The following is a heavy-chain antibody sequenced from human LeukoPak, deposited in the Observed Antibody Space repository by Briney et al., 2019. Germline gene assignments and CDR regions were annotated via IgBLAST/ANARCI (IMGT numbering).Heavy chain of an antibody. CDR1: GFTFGSYA. D-gene: IGHD3-3*01. J-gene: IGHJ6*02. Sequence: GRSLRLSCAASGFTFGSYAMHWVRQAPGKGLEWVAVISYDGSNKYYADSVKGRFTISRDNSKNTLYLQMNSLRAEDTAVYYCARGSPIFGVVSDYYYYYGMDVWGQGTTVTVSS. CDR2: ISYDGSNK. CDR3: ARGSPIFGVVSDYYYYYGMDV. V-gene: IGHV3-30-3*01.